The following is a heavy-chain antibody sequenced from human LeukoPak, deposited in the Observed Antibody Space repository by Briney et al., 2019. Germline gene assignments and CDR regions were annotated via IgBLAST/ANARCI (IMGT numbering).Heavy chain of an antibody. J-gene: IGHJ4*02. Sequence: SETLSLTCTVSGASISSSNSYWGWIRQPPGKGLEWIGSIYYSGNTYYNASLKSQVSISIDTSKNQFSLKLTSVTAADTAVYYCARQTGSGLFILPGGQGTLVTVSS. CDR3: ARQTGSGLFILP. CDR2: IYYSGNT. D-gene: IGHD3/OR15-3a*01. CDR1: GASISSSNSY. V-gene: IGHV4-39*01.